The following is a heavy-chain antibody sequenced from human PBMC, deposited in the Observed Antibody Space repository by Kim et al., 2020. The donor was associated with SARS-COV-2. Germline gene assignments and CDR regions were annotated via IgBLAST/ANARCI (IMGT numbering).Heavy chain of an antibody. Sequence: SETLSLTCTVSGGSISSYYWSWIRQPAGKGLEWIGRIYTSGSTNYNPSLKSRVTMSVDTSKNQFSLKLSSVTAADTAVYYCARGYAKWELPYRYYYGMDVWGQGTTVTVSS. V-gene: IGHV4-4*07. J-gene: IGHJ6*02. D-gene: IGHD1-26*01. CDR1: GGSISSYY. CDR2: IYTSGST. CDR3: ARGYAKWELPYRYYYGMDV.